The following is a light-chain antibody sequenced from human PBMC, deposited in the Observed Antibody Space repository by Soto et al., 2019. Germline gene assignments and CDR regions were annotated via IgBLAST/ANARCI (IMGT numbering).Light chain of an antibody. CDR3: QQYNSYWT. J-gene: IGKJ1*01. Sequence: DIRRTQYPSTMSASVGDRVTITCRASQSISSWLAWYQQKPGKAPKLLIYKASSLESGVPSRFSGSGSGTEFTLTISSLQPDDFATYYCQQYNSYWTFGQGTKVDIK. V-gene: IGKV1-5*03. CDR2: KAS. CDR1: QSISSW.